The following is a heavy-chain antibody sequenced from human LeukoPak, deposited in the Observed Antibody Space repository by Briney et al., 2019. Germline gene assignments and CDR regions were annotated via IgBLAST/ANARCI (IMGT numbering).Heavy chain of an antibody. D-gene: IGHD6-19*01. CDR3: ARRSGYSSGYFDY. Sequence: SETLSLTCTVSGGSISSYYWSWIRQPPGKGLEWIGYIYYSGSINYNPSLKSRVTISVDTSKNQFSLKLSSVTAADTAVYYCARRSGYSSGYFDYWGQGTLVTVSS. J-gene: IGHJ4*02. CDR1: GGSISSYY. CDR2: IYYSGSI. V-gene: IGHV4-59*08.